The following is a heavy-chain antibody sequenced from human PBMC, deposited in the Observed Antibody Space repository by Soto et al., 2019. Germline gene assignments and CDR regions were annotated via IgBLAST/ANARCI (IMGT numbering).Heavy chain of an antibody. V-gene: IGHV3-23*01. J-gene: IGHJ6*02. CDR2: ISGGGDYT. Sequence: PGGSLRLSCAASGLIFSNYAMSWVRQAPGKGPEWVSVISGGGDYTNYANSVKGRFTISRDNSRNTLYLQMYSLRAEDTAVYFCAKDHWGAGYYYGLDVWGQGTTVTVSS. D-gene: IGHD3-16*01. CDR1: GLIFSNYA. CDR3: AKDHWGAGYYYGLDV.